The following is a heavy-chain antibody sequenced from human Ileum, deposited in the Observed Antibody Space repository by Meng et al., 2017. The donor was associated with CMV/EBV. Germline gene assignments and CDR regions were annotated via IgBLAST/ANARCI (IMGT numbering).Heavy chain of an antibody. J-gene: IGHJ4*02. CDR1: GFTFSSYG. CDR3: AKEPLPPQT. Sequence: GGSLRLSCAASGFTFSSYGMHWLRQAPGKGLEWVAFIRYDGTTKYYADSVQGRFTISRDNSRNTLFLQMNSLRAEDTGLFFCAKEPLPPQTWGQGTQVTVSS. V-gene: IGHV3-30*02. CDR2: IRYDGTTK.